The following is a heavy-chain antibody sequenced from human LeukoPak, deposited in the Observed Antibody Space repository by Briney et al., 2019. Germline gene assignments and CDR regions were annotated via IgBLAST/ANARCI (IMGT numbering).Heavy chain of an antibody. J-gene: IGHJ4*02. CDR1: GYTFTGYY. CDR3: ATSRYKGSLDY. V-gene: IGHV1-2*02. D-gene: IGHD3-16*02. Sequence: VASVKVSCKASGYTFTGYYMHWVRQAPGQGLEWMGWINPNSGGTNYAQKFQGRVTMTRDTSISRAYMELSRLRSDDTAVYYCATSRYKGSLDYWGQGTLVTVSS. CDR2: INPNSGGT.